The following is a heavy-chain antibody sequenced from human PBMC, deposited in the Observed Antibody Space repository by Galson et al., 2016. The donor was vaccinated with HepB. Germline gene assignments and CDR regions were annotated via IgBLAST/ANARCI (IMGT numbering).Heavy chain of an antibody. J-gene: IGHJ4*02. CDR2: LGGSGVNK. V-gene: IGHV3-23*01. D-gene: IGHD5-12*01. Sequence: SLRLSCAASGFNFSKYAMSWVRQAPGRGLEWVSGLGGSGVNKYYTDSVKGRFTISRDNSKNTVYLQLSGLRGEDTAMYYCAKDGYISPQSGFFESWGQGILVSVSS. CDR3: AKDGYISPQSGFFES. CDR1: GFNFSKYA.